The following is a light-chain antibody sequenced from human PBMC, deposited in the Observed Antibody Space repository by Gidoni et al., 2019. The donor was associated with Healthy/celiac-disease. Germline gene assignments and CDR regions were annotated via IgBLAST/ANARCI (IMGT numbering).Light chain of an antibody. CDR2: EVS. V-gene: IGLV2-14*01. CDR1: SSDVGGYNY. CDR3: SSYTSSIPYV. Sequence: QSALTQPASVSGSPGQSINIPCTGTSSDVGGYNYVSWYQQHPGKAPKLMIYEVSNRPSGVSNRFSGSKSGNTASLTISGLQAEDEADYYCSSYTSSIPYVFGTGTKVTVL. J-gene: IGLJ1*01.